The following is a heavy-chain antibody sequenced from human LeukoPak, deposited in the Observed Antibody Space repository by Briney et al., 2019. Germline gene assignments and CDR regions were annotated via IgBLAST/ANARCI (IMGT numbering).Heavy chain of an antibody. D-gene: IGHD3-9*01. Sequence: GGSLRLSCAASQFTFSTSAMSWVRQAPGKGLEWVSAISGSGVNTYYVDSVKGRFTISRDNSKNTLYLEMSSLRSDDTAVYYCAKESQTYYDIMTGYPNYYFDYWGQGTLVTVSS. CDR3: AKESQTYYDIMTGYPNYYFDY. CDR1: QFTFSTSA. CDR2: ISGSGVNT. V-gene: IGHV3-23*01. J-gene: IGHJ4*02.